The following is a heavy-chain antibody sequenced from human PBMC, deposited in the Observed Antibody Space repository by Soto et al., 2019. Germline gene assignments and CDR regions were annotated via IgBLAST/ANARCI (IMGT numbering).Heavy chain of an antibody. CDR2: IYWDGDT. D-gene: IGHD3-16*01. CDR1: GFSFSADGVG. J-gene: IGHJ3*01. V-gene: IGHV2-5*02. CDR3: AHAFGGTSWPNDAFDV. Sequence: HITLKESGPTLVKPTQTLTLTCIFSGFSFSADGVGVGWIRQPPGKTLEWLALIYWDGDTRYRPSLKSRLTITKDSSKNQVVLTMTNMDPLDTATYYCAHAFGGTSWPNDAFDVWGQGTVVTVSS.